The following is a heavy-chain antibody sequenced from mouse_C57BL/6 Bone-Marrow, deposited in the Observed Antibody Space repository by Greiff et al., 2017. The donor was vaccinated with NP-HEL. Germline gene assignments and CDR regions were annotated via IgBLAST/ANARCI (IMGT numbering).Heavy chain of an antibody. J-gene: IGHJ1*03. CDR2: IDPSDSYT. D-gene: IGHD4-1*01. CDR1: GYTFTSYW. V-gene: IGHV1-59*01. Sequence: QVQLKQPGAELVRPGTSVKLSCKASGYTFTSYWMHWVKQRPGQGLEWIGVIDPSDSYTNYNQKFKGKATLTVETSSSTAYMQLSSLTSEDSAVYYCAKTGTNWYFDVWGTGTTVTVSS. CDR3: AKTGTNWYFDV.